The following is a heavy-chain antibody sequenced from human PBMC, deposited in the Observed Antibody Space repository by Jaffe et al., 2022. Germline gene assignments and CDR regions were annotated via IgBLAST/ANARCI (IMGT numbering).Heavy chain of an antibody. CDR3: AKEFSITMVRGVRETYYFDY. Sequence: QVQLVESGGGVVQPGGSLRLSCAASGFTFSSYGMHWVRQAPGKGLEWVAFIRYDGSNKYYADSVKGRFTISRDNSKNTLYLQMNSLRAEDTAVYYCAKEFSITMVRGVRETYYFDYWGQGTLVTVSS. D-gene: IGHD3-10*01. CDR1: GFTFSSYG. J-gene: IGHJ4*02. V-gene: IGHV3-30*02. CDR2: IRYDGSNK.